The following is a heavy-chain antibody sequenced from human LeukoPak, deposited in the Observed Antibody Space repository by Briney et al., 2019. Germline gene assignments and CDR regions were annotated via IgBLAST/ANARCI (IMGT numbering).Heavy chain of an antibody. Sequence: GGSLRLSRAASGFTFDDYGMSWVRQAPGKGLEWVSGINWNGGSTGYADSVKGRFTISRDNAKNSLYLQMNSLRAEDTALYHCARVDYYDSSGYYWDYWGQGTLVTVSS. CDR3: ARVDYYDSSGYYWDY. CDR2: INWNGGST. J-gene: IGHJ4*02. D-gene: IGHD3-22*01. CDR1: GFTFDDYG. V-gene: IGHV3-20*01.